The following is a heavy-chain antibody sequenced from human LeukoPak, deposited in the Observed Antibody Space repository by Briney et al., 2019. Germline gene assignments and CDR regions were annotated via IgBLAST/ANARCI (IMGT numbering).Heavy chain of an antibody. CDR1: GGSFSGYY. CDR3: AREDSGWTLVLDY. CDR2: IEQDGSES. J-gene: IGHJ4*02. D-gene: IGHD6-19*01. Sequence: ETLSLAFAVYGGSFSGYYWGWIRQPPGKGLEWVANIEQDGSESYYVDSVKGRFTISRDNAKKSLYLQMNSLRAEDTAVYYCAREDSGWTLVLDYWGQGSLVTVSS. V-gene: IGHV3-7*01.